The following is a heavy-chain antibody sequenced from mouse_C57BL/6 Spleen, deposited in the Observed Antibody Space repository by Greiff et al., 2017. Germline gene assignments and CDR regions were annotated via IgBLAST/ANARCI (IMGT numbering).Heavy chain of an antibody. CDR2: INPSNGGT. CDR3: ARKAHYYGSSAYYFDY. V-gene: IGHV1-53*01. CDR1: GYTFTSYW. Sequence: QVPLQQPGTELVKPGASVTLSCKASGYTFTSYWMHWVKQRPGQGLEWIGNINPSNGGTNYNEKFKSKATLTVDKSSSTAYMQLSSLTSEDSAVDYCARKAHYYGSSAYYFDYWGQGTTLTVSS. J-gene: IGHJ2*01. D-gene: IGHD1-1*01.